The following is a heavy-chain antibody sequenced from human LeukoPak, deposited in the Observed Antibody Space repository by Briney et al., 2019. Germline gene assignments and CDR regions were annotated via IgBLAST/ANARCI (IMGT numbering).Heavy chain of an antibody. V-gene: IGHV3-30*03. CDR3: ATDQAVVPVGWFDP. D-gene: IGHD6-19*01. Sequence: PGGSLRLSCAASGFTFSSYGMHWVRQAPGKGLEWVAVISYDGSNKYYADSVKGRFTISRDNSKNTLYLQMNSLRAEDTAVYYCATDQAVVPVGWFDPWGQGTLVTVSS. CDR1: GFTFSSYG. CDR2: ISYDGSNK. J-gene: IGHJ5*02.